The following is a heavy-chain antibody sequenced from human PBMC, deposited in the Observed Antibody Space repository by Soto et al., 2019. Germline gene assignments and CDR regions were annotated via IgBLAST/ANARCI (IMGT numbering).Heavy chain of an antibody. J-gene: IGHJ5*02. Sequence: NPSETLSLTCTVSGGSISRYYWSWIRQSPGKGLEWIGYMYDSGSTYYNPSLKSRVTISVDTSKNQFSLRLSSVTAADTAVYYCARRGVEGATEGHWFDPWGQGTLVTVSS. CDR3: ARRGVEGATEGHWFDP. CDR1: GGSISRYY. V-gene: IGHV4-59*01. CDR2: MYDSGST. D-gene: IGHD1-26*01.